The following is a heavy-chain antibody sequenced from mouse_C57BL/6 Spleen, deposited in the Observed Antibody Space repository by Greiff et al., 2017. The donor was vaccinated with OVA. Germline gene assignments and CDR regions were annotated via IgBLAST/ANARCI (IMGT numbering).Heavy chain of an antibody. V-gene: IGHV1-9*01. CDR3: ARGDYSNYGRFAY. CDR2: ILPGSGST. D-gene: IGHD2-5*01. J-gene: IGHJ3*01. CDR1: GYTFTGYW. Sequence: VKLMESGAELMKPGASAKLSCKATGYTFTGYWIEWVKQRPGHGLEWVGEILPGSGSTNYNEKFKGKATFTADTSSNTAYMQLSSLTTEDSAIYYCARGDYSNYGRFAYWGQGTLVTVSA.